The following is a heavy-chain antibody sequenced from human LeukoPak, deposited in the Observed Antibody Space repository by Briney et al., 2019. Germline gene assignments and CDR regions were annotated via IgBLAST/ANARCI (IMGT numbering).Heavy chain of an antibody. V-gene: IGHV3-23*01. CDR2: IGPSGSST. CDR1: GFTFSHYN. J-gene: IGHJ4*02. CDR3: AKDRSYASFED. Sequence: GGSLRLSCAASGFTFSHYNMNWVRQAPGKGLEWVSGIGPSGSSTYYADSVKGRFTISRDNSKNTMYVQMNSLRAEDTAVYYCAKDRSYASFEDWGQGTLVTVSS. D-gene: IGHD2-2*01.